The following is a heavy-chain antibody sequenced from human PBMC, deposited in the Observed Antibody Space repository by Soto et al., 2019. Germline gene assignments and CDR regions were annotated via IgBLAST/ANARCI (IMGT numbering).Heavy chain of an antibody. D-gene: IGHD5-12*01. CDR2: ISGSGGST. J-gene: IGHJ4*02. V-gene: IGHV3-23*01. Sequence: GESLKISCAASGFTFSSYAMSWVRQAPGKGLEWVSAISGSGGSTYYADSVKGRFTISRDNSKNTLYLQMNSLRAEDTAVYYCAKERGYDSIPDYWGQGTLVTVSS. CDR1: GFTFSSYA. CDR3: AKERGYDSIPDY.